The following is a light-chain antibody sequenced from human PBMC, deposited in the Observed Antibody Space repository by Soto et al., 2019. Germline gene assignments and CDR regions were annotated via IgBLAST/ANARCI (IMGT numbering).Light chain of an antibody. Sequence: EIVMTQSPATLSVSPGERATLSCRASQSVSSYLAWYQQKPGQAPRLLIYDASTKATGIPARFSGSGSGTEFTLTISSLQSEDFAVYYCQQYNYWPTLTFGQGTKVDIK. J-gene: IGKJ1*01. CDR2: DAS. CDR3: QQYNYWPTLT. CDR1: QSVSSY. V-gene: IGKV3-15*01.